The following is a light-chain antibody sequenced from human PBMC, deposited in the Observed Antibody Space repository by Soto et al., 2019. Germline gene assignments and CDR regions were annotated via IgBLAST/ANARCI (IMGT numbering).Light chain of an antibody. CDR1: SSDVGSYNF. V-gene: IGLV2-14*03. Sequence: QSVLTQPASVSGSPGQSITISCTGTSSDVGSYNFVSWYQQHPGKAPKLMIYDVTNRPSGVSSRFSGSKSGNTASLAISGLQAEDEADYHCSSSTGSNTLVFGGGTKLTVL. J-gene: IGLJ2*01. CDR3: SSSTGSNTLV. CDR2: DVT.